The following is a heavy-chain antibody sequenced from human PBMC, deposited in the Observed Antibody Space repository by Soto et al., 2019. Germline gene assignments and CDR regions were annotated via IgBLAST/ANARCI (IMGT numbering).Heavy chain of an antibody. CDR3: AHRHPFYYFDY. CDR1: GFFLSTNGVS. CDR2: IYWDDDK. V-gene: IGHV2-5*02. J-gene: IGHJ4*02. Sequence: QITLKESGPTLVKPTQTLTLTCTFSGFFLSTNGVSVGWIRQPPGKALEWLALIYWDDDKRYSPSLKGRLTITKDTSKNQVVLTMTHMDPVDTGTYYCAHRHPFYYFDYWGQGTLVTVSS.